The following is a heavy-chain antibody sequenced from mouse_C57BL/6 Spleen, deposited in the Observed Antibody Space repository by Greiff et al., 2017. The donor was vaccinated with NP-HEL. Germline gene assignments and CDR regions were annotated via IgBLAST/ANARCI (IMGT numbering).Heavy chain of an antibody. CDR1: GYTFTSYW. CDR3: ARSLGGSGDYFDY. J-gene: IGHJ2*01. V-gene: IGHV1-69*01. CDR2: IDPSDSYP. D-gene: IGHD3-1*01. Sequence: QVQLQQPGAELVMPGASVKLSCKASGYTFTSYWMHWVKQRPGQGLEWIGEIDPSDSYPNYNQKFKGKSTLTVDKSSSTAYMQLSSLTSEDSAVYYGARSLGGSGDYFDYWGQGTTLTVSS.